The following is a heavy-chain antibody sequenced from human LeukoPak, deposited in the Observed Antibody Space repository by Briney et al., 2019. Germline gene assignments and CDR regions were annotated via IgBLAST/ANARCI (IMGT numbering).Heavy chain of an antibody. CDR3: ARDRGYCSGGSCYSPDSFYYGMDV. Sequence: GGSLRLSCAASGFTFSSYAMSWVRQAPGKGLEWISYISSSSSLIYYADSVKGRFTISRDNAKNSLYLQMNSLRAEDTAVYYCARDRGYCSGGSCYSPDSFYYGMDVWGQGTTVTVSS. CDR1: GFTFSSYA. J-gene: IGHJ6*02. V-gene: IGHV3-48*01. D-gene: IGHD2-15*01. CDR2: ISSSSSLI.